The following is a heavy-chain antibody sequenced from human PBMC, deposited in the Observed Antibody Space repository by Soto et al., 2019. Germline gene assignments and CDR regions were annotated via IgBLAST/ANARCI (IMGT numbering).Heavy chain of an antibody. J-gene: IGHJ3*02. CDR1: GGSISSSNW. Sequence: QVQLQESGPGLVKPSGTLSLTCAVSGGSISSSNWWSWVRQPPGKGLEWIGEIYHSGRTNYNPSLKRRVTISVDKSKNQFPLKLSSVTAEDTAVYYCASLVAGTQGDDAFDIWGQGTMVTVSS. V-gene: IGHV4-4*02. D-gene: IGHD6-19*01. CDR3: ASLVAGTQGDDAFDI. CDR2: IYHSGRT.